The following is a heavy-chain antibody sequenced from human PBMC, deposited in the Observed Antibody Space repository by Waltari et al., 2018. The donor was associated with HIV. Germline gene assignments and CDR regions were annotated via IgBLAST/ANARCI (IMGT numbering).Heavy chain of an antibody. CDR3: ASARETMGVDFDS. V-gene: IGHV1-69*08. J-gene: IGHJ4*02. CDR1: GGALLSHY. D-gene: IGHD3-10*01. CDR2: VIPVAGTA. Sequence: QVQLVLSGAEVKKPRSSVPTPCQAPGGALLSHYLTWVRQAPGQGLEWMGRVIPVAGTANKAQRFQDRFTITADKITTTVYMELRSLRLDDTAMYYCASARETMGVDFDSWGQGTPVTV.